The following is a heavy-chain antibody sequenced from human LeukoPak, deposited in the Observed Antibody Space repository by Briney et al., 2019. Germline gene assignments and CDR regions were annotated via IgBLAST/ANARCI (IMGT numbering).Heavy chain of an antibody. V-gene: IGHV4-34*01. J-gene: IGHJ6*03. D-gene: IGHD5-18*01. CDR3: AREASYGPYYYYYYMDV. Sequence: SETLSLTCAVYGGSFSGYYWSWIRQPPGKGLEWIGEINHSGSTNYNPSLKSRVTISVDTSKNQFSLKLSSVTAADTAVYYCAREASYGPYYYYYYMDVWGKGTTVTVSS. CDR1: GGSFSGYY. CDR2: INHSGST.